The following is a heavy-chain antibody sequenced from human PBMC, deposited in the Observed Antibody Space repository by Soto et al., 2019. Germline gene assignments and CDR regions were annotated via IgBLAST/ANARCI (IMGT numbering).Heavy chain of an antibody. D-gene: IGHD6-19*01. CDR3: AKGGRQWLVTSDFNY. CDR1: GFPFSDYA. CDR2: VSHDGRNT. V-gene: IGHV3-30*18. Sequence: VQLVESGGGVVQPGRSLRLSCAASGFPFSDYAMHWVRQAPGKGLEWVAVVSHDGRNTHYADSVKGRFTISRDSSKNTVSLEMNSLRAEDTAVYYCAKGGRQWLVTSDFNYWGQGALVTVSS. J-gene: IGHJ4*02.